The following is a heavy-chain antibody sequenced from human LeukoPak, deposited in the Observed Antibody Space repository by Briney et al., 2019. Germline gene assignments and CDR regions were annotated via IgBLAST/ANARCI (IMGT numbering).Heavy chain of an antibody. J-gene: IGHJ3*02. CDR1: GYSFTSYW. CDR3: ARKGAFDI. CDR2: IYPGYSDT. Sequence: GESLKISCKGSGYSFTSYWIGWVRQMPGKGLKCMGIIYPGYSDTRYSPSFQAQVTISADKSISPAYLQWNSLKASDTAMYYCARKGAFDIWGQGTMVTVSS. V-gene: IGHV5-51*01.